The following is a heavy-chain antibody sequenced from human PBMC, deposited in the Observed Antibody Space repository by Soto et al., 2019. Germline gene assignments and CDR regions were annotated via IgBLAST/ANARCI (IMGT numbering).Heavy chain of an antibody. J-gene: IGHJ4*01. CDR2: IKQEGSEK. CDR3: AREGLFYDFRSGYTHYFDS. CDR1: GFTFSNYW. D-gene: IGHD3-3*01. V-gene: IGHV3-7*03. Sequence: EVRLVESGGGLVQPGGSLRLSCAASGFTFSNYWMAWVRQAPGKGLQWVANIKQEGSEKYYVDSVKGRFTISRDNADNSLYLQMTRLRDEDTAVYYCAREGLFYDFRSGYTHYFDSWGHGTLVTVSS.